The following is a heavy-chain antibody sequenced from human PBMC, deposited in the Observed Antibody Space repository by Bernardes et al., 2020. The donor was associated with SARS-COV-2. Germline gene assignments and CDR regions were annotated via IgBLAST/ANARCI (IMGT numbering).Heavy chain of an antibody. Sequence: GWSLRLSCAASGFTFSDYYMSWIRQAPGKGLEWVSYISSSGSTIYYADSVMGRFTISRDNAKNSLYLQMNSLRAEDTAVYYCARDPIAARPYYYYGMDVWGQGTTVTVSS. V-gene: IGHV3-11*01. CDR3: ARDPIAARPYYYYGMDV. J-gene: IGHJ6*02. CDR2: ISSSGSTI. D-gene: IGHD6-6*01. CDR1: GFTFSDYY.